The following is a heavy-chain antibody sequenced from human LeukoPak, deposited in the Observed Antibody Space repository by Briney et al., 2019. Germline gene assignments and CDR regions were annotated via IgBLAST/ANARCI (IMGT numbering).Heavy chain of an antibody. D-gene: IGHD3-22*01. V-gene: IGHV3-21*01. CDR2: ISSSSSYI. CDR3: AKGGYEYDSSGHNYFDY. J-gene: IGHJ4*02. Sequence: GASLRLSCAASGFTFIGFSMNWLRQAPGKGLEWVSSISSSSSYIYYADSVKGRFTISRDNSKNTLYLQMNSLRAEDTAVYYCAKGGYEYDSSGHNYFDYWGQGSQVTVSS. CDR1: GFTFIGFS.